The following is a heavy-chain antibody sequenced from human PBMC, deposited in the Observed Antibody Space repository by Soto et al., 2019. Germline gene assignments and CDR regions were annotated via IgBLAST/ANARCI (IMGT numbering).Heavy chain of an antibody. CDR2: IIPIFGTA. Sequence: SVKVSCKASGVTFSSYAISWVRQAPGQGLEWMGGIIPIFGTANYAQKFQGRVTITADESTSTAYMELSSLRSEDTAVYYCAFTFNIAAAYFDYWGQGTLVTAPQ. D-gene: IGHD6-13*01. CDR1: GVTFSSYA. V-gene: IGHV1-69*13. CDR3: AFTFNIAAAYFDY. J-gene: IGHJ4*02.